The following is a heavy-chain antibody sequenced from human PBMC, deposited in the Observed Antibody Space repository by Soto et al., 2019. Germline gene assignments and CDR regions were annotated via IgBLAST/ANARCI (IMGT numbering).Heavy chain of an antibody. D-gene: IGHD6-6*01. V-gene: IGHV1-3*01. CDR1: GYTFTSYA. J-gene: IGHJ5*02. CDR2: INAGSGNT. Sequence: QVQLVQSGAEVKKPGASVKVSCKASGYTFTSYAMHWVRQAPGQRLVWMGWINAGSGNTKYSQKFQGRVTITRDTYASTAHIRRSGLRSEGTAVYYCARGWKVYSSSSWPWFDPWGQGTLVTVAS. CDR3: ARGWKVYSSSSWPWFDP.